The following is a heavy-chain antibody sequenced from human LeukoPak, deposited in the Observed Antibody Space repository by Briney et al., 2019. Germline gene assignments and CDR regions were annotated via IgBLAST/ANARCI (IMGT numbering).Heavy chain of an antibody. CDR1: GGSFSGYY. J-gene: IGHJ3*02. V-gene: IGHV4-34*01. CDR3: ARDRSRGLLDAFDI. Sequence: KPSETLSLTCAVYGGSFSGYYWSWIRQPPGKGLEWIGEINHSGSTNYNPSLKSRVTISVDTSKNQFSLKLSSVTAADTAVYYCARDRSRGLLDAFDIWGQGTMVTVSS. D-gene: IGHD5-18*01. CDR2: INHSGST.